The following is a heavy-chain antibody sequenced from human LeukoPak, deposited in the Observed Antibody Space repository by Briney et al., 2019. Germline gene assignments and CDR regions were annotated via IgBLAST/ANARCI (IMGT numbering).Heavy chain of an antibody. V-gene: IGHV3-66*01. CDR2: IHRGGNT. D-gene: IGHD3-10*01. CDR1: GFTFSDHA. J-gene: IGHJ4*02. Sequence: GGSLRLSCAASGFTFSDHAMTWVRQAPGKGLEWLSVIHRGGNTYYADSVKGRFTISRDSSKNTVFLQMDSLRAEDTAVYYCARDPGYGLGVDYGDYWGQGTLVTVSS. CDR3: ARDPGYGLGVDYGDY.